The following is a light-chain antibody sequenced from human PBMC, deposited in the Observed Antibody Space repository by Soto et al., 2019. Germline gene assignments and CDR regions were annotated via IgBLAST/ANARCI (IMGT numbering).Light chain of an antibody. CDR3: CSYAGSYTYV. Sequence: QSVLTQPRSVSGSPGQSVTISCTGTSSDIGGYDYVSWYQQHPGKAPKLMIYDVSERPSGVTDRFSGSKSGNAASLTISGLPAEDEADYYCCSYAGSYTYVFATGTKLTVL. CDR1: SSDIGGYDY. V-gene: IGLV2-11*01. CDR2: DVS. J-gene: IGLJ1*01.